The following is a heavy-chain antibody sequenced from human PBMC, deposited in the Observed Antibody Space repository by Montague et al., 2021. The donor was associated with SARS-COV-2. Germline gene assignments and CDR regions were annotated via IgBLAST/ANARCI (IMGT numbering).Heavy chain of an antibody. V-gene: IGHV6-1*01. CDR2: TYYRSKWYN. Sequence: CAISGDSVSSHIATWNWIRQSPSKGFEWLGRTYYRSKWYNDYAVSVKSRVIINPDTSNNRISLQLNSVTPEDTAVYYCARAYCGGDCYFYWYFDLWGRGTLVTGSS. CDR1: GDSVSSHIAT. D-gene: IGHD2-21*02. J-gene: IGHJ2*01. CDR3: ARAYCGGDCYFYWYFDL.